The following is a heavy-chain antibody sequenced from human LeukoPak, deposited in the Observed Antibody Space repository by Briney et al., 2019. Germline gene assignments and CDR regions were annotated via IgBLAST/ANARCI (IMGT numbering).Heavy chain of an antibody. D-gene: IGHD5-24*01. V-gene: IGHV3-7*01. CDR1: GFTFSSYW. CDR3: ARALGWLPENY. CDR2: IKQDGSEK. Sequence: PGGSPRLSCAASGFTFSSYWMSWVRQAPGKGLEWVANIKQDGSEKDYVDSVKGRFTISRDNAKNSLYLQMNSLRAEDTAVYYCARALGWLPENYWGQGTLVTVSS. J-gene: IGHJ4*02.